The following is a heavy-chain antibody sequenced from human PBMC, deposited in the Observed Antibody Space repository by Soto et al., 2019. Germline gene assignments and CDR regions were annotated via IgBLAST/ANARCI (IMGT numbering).Heavy chain of an antibody. V-gene: IGHV2-5*02. CDR3: AHSGSGSVHFDY. D-gene: IGHD3-10*01. J-gene: IGHJ4*02. Sequence: QITLKESGPTLVKPTQTLTLTCTFSGFSLSTSGVGVGWIRQPPGKALEWLALIYWDDDKRYSPSLKGRLTITKHTTKNQVVLTMTNMDPVDTATYYCAHSGSGSVHFDYWGQGTLVTVSS. CDR2: IYWDDDK. CDR1: GFSLSTSGVG.